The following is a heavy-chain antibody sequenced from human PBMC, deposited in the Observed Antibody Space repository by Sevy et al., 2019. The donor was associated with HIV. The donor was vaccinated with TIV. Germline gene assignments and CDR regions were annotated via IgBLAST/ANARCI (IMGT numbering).Heavy chain of an antibody. J-gene: IGHJ5*02. Sequence: ASVKVSCKASGYTFTSYGISWVRQAPGQGLEWMGWISAYNGNTNYAQKLQGRVTMTTDTSTSTAYMVLRRLVSDDTAVYYCAGDNPRVLWFRESHDNWFDPWGQGTLVTVSS. V-gene: IGHV1-18*01. D-gene: IGHD3-10*01. CDR2: ISAYNGNT. CDR3: AGDNPRVLWFRESHDNWFDP. CDR1: GYTFTSYG.